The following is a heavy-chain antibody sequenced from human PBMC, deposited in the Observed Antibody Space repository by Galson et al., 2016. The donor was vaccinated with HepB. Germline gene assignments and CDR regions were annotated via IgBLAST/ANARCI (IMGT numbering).Heavy chain of an antibody. CDR3: ARDLGCSSTTCYHSLDY. CDR2: IWYDGSNK. V-gene: IGHV3-33*01. Sequence: SLRLSCAASGFTFSSYGMHWVRQAPGKGLEWVAVIWYDGSNKYYADSVKGRFTISSDNSKNTLYLQMNSLRAEDTAVYYCARDLGCSSTTCYHSLDYWGQGTLFTVSS. J-gene: IGHJ4*02. CDR1: GFTFSSYG. D-gene: IGHD2-2*01.